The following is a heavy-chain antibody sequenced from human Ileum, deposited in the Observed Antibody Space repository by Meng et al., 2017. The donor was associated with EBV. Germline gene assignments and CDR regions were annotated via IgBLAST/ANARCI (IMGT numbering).Heavy chain of an antibody. Sequence: EVQLVESGGGLVQPGGFLRLSCAASGFTFSIYWMHWVRQAPGKGLVWVSRINTDGSITNYADSVKGRFTISRDNAKNTLYLQMNSLRAEDTAVYYCAKDLSWNQADYWGQGTLVTVSS. CDR3: AKDLSWNQADY. J-gene: IGHJ4*02. CDR2: INTDGSIT. V-gene: IGHV3-74*01. CDR1: GFTFSIYW. D-gene: IGHD1-14*01.